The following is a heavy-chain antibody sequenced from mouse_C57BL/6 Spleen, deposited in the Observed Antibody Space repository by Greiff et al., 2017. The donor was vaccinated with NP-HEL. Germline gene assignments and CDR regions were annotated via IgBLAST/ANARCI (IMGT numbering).Heavy chain of an antibody. D-gene: IGHD1-1*01. CDR2: INPGSGGT. CDR1: GYAFTNYL. V-gene: IGHV1-54*01. J-gene: IGHJ4*01. CDR3: AREGYYGRRAMDY. Sequence: VQLQQSGAELVRPGTSVKVSCKASGYAFTNYLIEWVKQRPGQGLEWIGMINPGSGGTNYNEKFKGKATLTADKSSSTAYMQLSSLTSEDSAVYFCAREGYYGRRAMDYWGQGTSVTVSS.